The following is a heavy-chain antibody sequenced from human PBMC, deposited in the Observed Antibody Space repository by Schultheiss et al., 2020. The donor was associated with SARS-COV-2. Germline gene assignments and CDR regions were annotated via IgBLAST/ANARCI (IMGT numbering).Heavy chain of an antibody. J-gene: IGHJ6*03. CDR2: IYYSGST. CDR1: GGSISSYY. V-gene: IGHV4-59*04. Sequence: SQTLSLTCTVSGGSISSYYWSWIRQPPGKGLEWIGSIYYSGSTYYNPSLKSRVTMSVDTSKNQFSLKLSSVTAADTAVYYCARGTGGWMTGYYYYYYMDVWGKGTTVTVSS. CDR3: ARGTGGWMTGYYYYYYMDV. D-gene: IGHD1-1*01.